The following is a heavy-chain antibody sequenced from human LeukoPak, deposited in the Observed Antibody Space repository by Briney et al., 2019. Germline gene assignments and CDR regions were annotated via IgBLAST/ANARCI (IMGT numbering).Heavy chain of an antibody. Sequence: AASVKVSCKASGGTFSSYAISWVRQAPGQGLEWMGGIIPIFGTANYAQKFQGRVTMTRDTSTSTVYMELSSLRSEDTAVYYCARSSYSSGPTSIDYWGQGTLVTVSS. V-gene: IGHV1-69*05. J-gene: IGHJ4*02. CDR1: GGTFSSYA. CDR3: ARSSYSSGPTSIDY. D-gene: IGHD6-19*01. CDR2: IIPIFGTA.